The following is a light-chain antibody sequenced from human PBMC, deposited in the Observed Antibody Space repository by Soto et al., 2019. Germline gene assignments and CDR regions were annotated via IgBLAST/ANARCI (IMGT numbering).Light chain of an antibody. J-gene: IGKJ4*02. CDR3: LQYNNWPLT. Sequence: EIVMTQSPSTLSVSPGERATLSCTASQSVGTNLTWYQQKPGQTPRLLVYGASTRATAFPARFSGSGSGTEFTLTISSLLSEDFAVYYCLQYNNWPLTFGGGTKV. CDR2: GAS. CDR1: QSVGTN. V-gene: IGKV3-15*01.